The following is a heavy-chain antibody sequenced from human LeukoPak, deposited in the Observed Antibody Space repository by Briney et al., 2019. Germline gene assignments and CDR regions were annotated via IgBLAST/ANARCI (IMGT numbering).Heavy chain of an antibody. J-gene: IGHJ5*02. Sequence: SETLSLTCAVYGGSFSGYYWSWIRQPPGKGLEWIGEINHSGSTNYNPSLKSRVTISVDTSKNQFSLKLSSVTAADTAVYYCAREHVWGSYRSNWFDPWGQGTLVTVSS. D-gene: IGHD3-16*02. V-gene: IGHV4-34*01. CDR3: AREHVWGSYRSNWFDP. CDR1: GGSFSGYY. CDR2: INHSGST.